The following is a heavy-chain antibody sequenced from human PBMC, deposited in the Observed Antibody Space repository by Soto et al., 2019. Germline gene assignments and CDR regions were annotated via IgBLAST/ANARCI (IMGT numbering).Heavy chain of an antibody. J-gene: IGHJ5*02. Sequence: SETLSLTCSASGDSISSYYWSWIRQPAGQGLEWIGRFEIGGSSNYNPSLKSRVTMSVDTSKNQVSLKLSSVTAADSAVYFCARLQSRFGYWFVTWGQGTRVTV. CDR3: ARLQSRFGYWFVT. CDR2: FEIGGSS. D-gene: IGHD3-16*01. CDR1: GDSISSYY. V-gene: IGHV4-4*07.